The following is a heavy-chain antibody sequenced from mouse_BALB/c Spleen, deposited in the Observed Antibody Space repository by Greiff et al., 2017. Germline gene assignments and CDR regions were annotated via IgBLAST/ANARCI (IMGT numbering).Heavy chain of an antibody. CDR3: ARSPAYYGNSYYAMDD. CDR2: IDPANGNT. V-gene: IGHV14-3*02. Sequence: VQLQQSGAELVKPGASVKLSCTASGFNIKDTYMHWVKQRPEQGLEWIGRIDPANGNTKYDPKFQGKATITADTSSNTAYLQLSSLTSEDTAVYYCARSPAYYGNSYYAMDDWGQGTSVTVAS. D-gene: IGHD2-10*01. CDR1: GFNIKDTY. J-gene: IGHJ4*01.